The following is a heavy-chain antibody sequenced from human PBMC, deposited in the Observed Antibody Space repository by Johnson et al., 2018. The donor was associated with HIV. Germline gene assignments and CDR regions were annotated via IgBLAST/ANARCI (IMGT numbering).Heavy chain of an antibody. Sequence: QVQLVESGGGVVQPGRSLRLSCAASGFTFRSYGMLWVRQAPGKGLEWVEVISYDGSNKYYADSVKGRFTISRDNSKNTLYLQMNSLGAEDTAVYYCARGGHAVVAKPFGAFDIWGQGTMVTVSS. CDR2: ISYDGSNK. CDR3: ARGGHAVVAKPFGAFDI. V-gene: IGHV3-30*03. D-gene: IGHD2-21*01. J-gene: IGHJ3*02. CDR1: GFTFRSYG.